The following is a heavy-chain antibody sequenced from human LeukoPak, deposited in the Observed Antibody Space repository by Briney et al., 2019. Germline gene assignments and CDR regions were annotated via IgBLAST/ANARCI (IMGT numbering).Heavy chain of an antibody. D-gene: IGHD7-27*01. CDR1: GGSISSGGYY. V-gene: IGHV4-31*03. Sequence: PSQTVSLTCTVSGGSISSGGYYWSWIRQHPGKGLEWIGYIYYSGSTYYNPSLKSRVTISVNTSKNQFSLKLSSVTAADTAVYYCARCPSAGEFDYWGQGTLVTVSS. J-gene: IGHJ4*02. CDR3: ARCPSAGEFDY. CDR2: IYYSGST.